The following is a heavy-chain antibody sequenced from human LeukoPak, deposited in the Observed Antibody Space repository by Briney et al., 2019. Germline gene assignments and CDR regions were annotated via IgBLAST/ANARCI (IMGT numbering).Heavy chain of an antibody. CDR1: GFTVSSNY. Sequence: GGSLRLSCAASGFTVSSNYMSWVRQAPGKGLEWVSVIYSGGSTYYADSVKGRFTISRDSSKNTLYLQMNSLRAEDTAVYYCARDGTEDFWPDYYGMDVWGQGTTVTVSS. CDR2: IYSGGST. V-gene: IGHV3-53*01. D-gene: IGHD3-3*01. CDR3: ARDGTEDFWPDYYGMDV. J-gene: IGHJ6*02.